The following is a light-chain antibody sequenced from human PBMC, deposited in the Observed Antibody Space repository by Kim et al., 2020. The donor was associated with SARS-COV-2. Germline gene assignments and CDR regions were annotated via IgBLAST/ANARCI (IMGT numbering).Light chain of an antibody. CDR2: GAS. J-gene: IGKJ2*01. CDR1: QGVSSSY. CDR3: KQYGSSLYT. Sequence: LSPGERAPPSDRPSQGVSSSYLAWYQQKPGQAPRLLIDGASRRATGIPDRFSGSGSGTDFTLTISRLEPEDFAVYYCKQYGSSLYTFGEGTKLEI. V-gene: IGKV3-20*01.